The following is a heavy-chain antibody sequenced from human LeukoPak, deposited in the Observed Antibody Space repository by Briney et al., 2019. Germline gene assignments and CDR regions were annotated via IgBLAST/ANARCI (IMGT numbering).Heavy chain of an antibody. CDR3: AKDREKAVGATIFDH. J-gene: IGHJ4*02. CDR2: ISFSGRST. CDR1: GFTFSDYA. D-gene: IGHD1-26*01. Sequence: GGSLRLSCAVSGFTFSDYAMCWVRQAPGQGLGWVLGISFSGRSTNYADSVKGRFIISRDNSNNTLYLQMNSLRAEDTAVYYCAKDREKAVGATIFDHWGQGTLVTVSS. V-gene: IGHV3-23*01.